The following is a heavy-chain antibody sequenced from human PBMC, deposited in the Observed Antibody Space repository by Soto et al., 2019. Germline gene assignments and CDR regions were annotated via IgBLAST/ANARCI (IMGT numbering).Heavy chain of an antibody. V-gene: IGHV1-3*01. J-gene: IGHJ3*02. CDR2: INAGNGNT. D-gene: IGHD6-13*01. CDR3: ASGIHWYLQESTVDI. Sequence: QVQLVQSGAEVKKPGASVNVSCKASGYSFTSYTMHWVRQAPGQRLEWMGWINAGNGNTKYSQKFQGRVTITRDTSASTAYMELSSLRSEDTAVYFCASGIHWYLQESTVDIWGQGTMVTVSS. CDR1: GYSFTSYT.